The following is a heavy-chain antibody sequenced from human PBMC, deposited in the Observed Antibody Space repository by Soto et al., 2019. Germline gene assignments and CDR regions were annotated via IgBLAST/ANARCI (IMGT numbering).Heavy chain of an antibody. CDR3: ARESGGSHGASDY. CDR1: GGSIRSYY. Sequence: QVQLQESGPGLVKPSETLSLTCTVSGGSIRSYYWSWVRQPPGKGLEWIGYMWNSGSTKYTPTLMSRVTISVDKSKNQFSLKLSSVTAADTAVYYCARESGGSHGASDYWGQGILVTVSS. V-gene: IGHV4-59*01. CDR2: MWNSGST. J-gene: IGHJ4*02. D-gene: IGHD5-18*01.